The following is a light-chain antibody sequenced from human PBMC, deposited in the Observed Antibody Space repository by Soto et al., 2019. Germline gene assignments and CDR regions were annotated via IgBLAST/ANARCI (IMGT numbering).Light chain of an antibody. Sequence: VLKPSPATLSLSPGERATLSCRASQSVSSYLAWYQQKPGQAPRLLIYDTSNRATGVPARFSGSGSGTDFTLTISSLEPEDCAIYYCQQRQYLPPITFGQGTRLEIK. CDR2: DTS. J-gene: IGKJ5*01. CDR1: QSVSSY. CDR3: QQRQYLPPIT. V-gene: IGKV3-11*01.